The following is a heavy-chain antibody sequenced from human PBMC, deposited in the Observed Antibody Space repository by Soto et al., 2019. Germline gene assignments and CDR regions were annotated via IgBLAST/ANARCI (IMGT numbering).Heavy chain of an antibody. CDR1: GGSISSSSYY. CDR3: ARLIEARYGGYWFDP. J-gene: IGHJ5*02. D-gene: IGHD6-6*01. Sequence: SETLSLTCTVSGGSISSSSYYWGWIRQPPGKGLEWIGSIYYSGSTYYNPSLKSRVTISVDTSKNQFSLQLSSVTAADTAVYYCARLIEARYGGYWFDPWGQRTLVTVSS. CDR2: IYYSGST. V-gene: IGHV4-39*07.